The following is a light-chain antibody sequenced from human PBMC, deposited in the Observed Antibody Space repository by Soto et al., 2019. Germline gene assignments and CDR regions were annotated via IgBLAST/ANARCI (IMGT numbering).Light chain of an antibody. J-gene: IGLJ2*01. V-gene: IGLV4-69*01. CDR3: PTWGTGIVV. CDR2: LNSDGSH. Sequence: QSVLTQSPSASASLGASVKLTCTLSSGHSSYAIAWHQQQPEKGPRYLMKLNSDGSHRKGDGIPDRFSGSSSGAERYLTISSLQSEDEADYYCPTWGTGIVVFGGGTKLTVL. CDR1: SGHSSYA.